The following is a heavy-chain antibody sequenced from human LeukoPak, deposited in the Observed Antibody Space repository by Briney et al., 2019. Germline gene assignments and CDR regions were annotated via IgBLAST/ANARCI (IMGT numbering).Heavy chain of an antibody. V-gene: IGHV1-46*01. CDR1: GYTFTSYY. CDR2: INPSGGST. CDR3: AREQAVEAGTPYFDY. J-gene: IGHJ4*02. D-gene: IGHD6-19*01. Sequence: GASVKVSCKASGYTFTSYYMHWVRQAPGQGLEWMGIINPSGGSTTYAQKLQGRVTMTRDTSTSTVYMELSSLRSEDTAVYYCAREQAVEAGTPYFDYWGRGTLVTVSS.